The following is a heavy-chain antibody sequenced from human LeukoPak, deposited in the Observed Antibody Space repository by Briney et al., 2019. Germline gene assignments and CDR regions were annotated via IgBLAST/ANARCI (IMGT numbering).Heavy chain of an antibody. J-gene: IGHJ6*03. V-gene: IGHV4-59*01. CDR2: IYYSGST. CDR1: GGSISSYY. Sequence: SETLSLTCTVSGGSISSYYWSWIRQPPGKGLEWIGYIYYSGSTNYNPSLKSRVTISVDTSKNQFSLKLTSVTAADTAVYYCARDVNYYYYMDVWGKGTTVTVSS. CDR3: ARDVNYYYYMDV.